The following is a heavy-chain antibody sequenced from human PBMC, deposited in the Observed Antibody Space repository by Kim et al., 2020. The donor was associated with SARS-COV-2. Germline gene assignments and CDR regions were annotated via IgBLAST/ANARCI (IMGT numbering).Heavy chain of an antibody. V-gene: IGHV4-39*02. Sequence: YYNPPLKSRVTISVDTSKNQFSLKLSSVTAADTAVYYCARERGYSYGSDYWGQGTLVTVSS. D-gene: IGHD5-18*01. J-gene: IGHJ4*02. CDR3: ARERGYSYGSDY.